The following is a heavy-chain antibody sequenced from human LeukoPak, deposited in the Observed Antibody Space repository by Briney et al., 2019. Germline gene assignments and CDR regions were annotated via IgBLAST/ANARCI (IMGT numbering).Heavy chain of an antibody. J-gene: IGHJ3*02. CDR3: ARLLWFGELLNAFDI. Sequence: SETLSLTCTVSGGSISSYYWGWIRQPPGKGLEWIGSIYYSGSTYYNPSLKSRVTISVDTSKNQFSLKLSSVTAADTAVYYCARLLWFGELLNAFDIWGQGTMVTVSS. CDR1: GGSISSYY. V-gene: IGHV4-39*07. D-gene: IGHD3-10*01. CDR2: IYYSGST.